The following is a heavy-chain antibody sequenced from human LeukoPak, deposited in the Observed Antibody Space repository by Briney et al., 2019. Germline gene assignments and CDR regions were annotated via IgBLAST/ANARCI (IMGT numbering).Heavy chain of an antibody. Sequence: SETLSLTCSVSGGSVSNYYWSWIRQPPGKGLEWMVYVYYTGSTNYNPSLKSRVTMFEDKSKNQFSLRLYSVTVADTAVYYCARHFAYSSSSYFDYWGQGSLVTVSS. CDR3: ARHFAYSSSSYFDY. CDR2: VYYTGST. J-gene: IGHJ4*02. D-gene: IGHD6-6*01. CDR1: GGSVSNYY. V-gene: IGHV4-59*08.